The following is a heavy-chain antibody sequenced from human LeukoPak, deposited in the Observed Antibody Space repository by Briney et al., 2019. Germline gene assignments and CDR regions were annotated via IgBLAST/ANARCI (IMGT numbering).Heavy chain of an antibody. CDR3: ARVVVAARIYYMDV. D-gene: IGHD2-15*01. CDR2: IIPIFGTA. Sequence: SVKVSCKASGGTFSSYAISWVRQAPGQGLEWMGGIIPIFGTANYAQKFQGRVTITTDESTSTAYVELSSLRSEDTAVYYCARVVVAARIYYMDVWGKGTTVTVSS. CDR1: GGTFSSYA. J-gene: IGHJ6*03. V-gene: IGHV1-69*05.